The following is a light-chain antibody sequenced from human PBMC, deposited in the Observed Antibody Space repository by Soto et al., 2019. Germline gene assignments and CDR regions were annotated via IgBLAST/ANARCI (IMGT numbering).Light chain of an antibody. CDR2: VAS. CDR3: QQYNNWWT. V-gene: IGKV3-15*01. J-gene: IGKJ1*01. Sequence: EIVMTQSPATLSVSPGERATLSCRASQSVSTSLVWYQQKPDQAPRLLISVASTRATGVPARFSGRRSETEFTLIISSLQSEDFPVYYCQQYNNWWTFGQGTKEEIK. CDR1: QSVSTS.